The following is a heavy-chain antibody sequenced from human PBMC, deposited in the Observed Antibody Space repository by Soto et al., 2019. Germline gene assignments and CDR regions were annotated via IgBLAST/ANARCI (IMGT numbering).Heavy chain of an antibody. CDR2: IIPIFGTA. Sequence: GASVKVSCKASGGTFSSYAISWVRQAPGQGLEWMGGIIPIFGTANYAQKFQGRVAITADESTSTAYMALSSLRSEDTDVYYWARSLQSGYDSLDYWGQGTLVTVSS. V-gene: IGHV1-69*13. J-gene: IGHJ4*02. CDR3: ARSLQSGYDSLDY. D-gene: IGHD5-12*01. CDR1: GGTFSSYA.